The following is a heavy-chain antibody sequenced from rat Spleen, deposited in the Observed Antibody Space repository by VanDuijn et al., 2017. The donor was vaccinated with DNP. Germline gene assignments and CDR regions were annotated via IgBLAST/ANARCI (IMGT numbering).Heavy chain of an antibody. J-gene: IGHJ2*01. CDR3: ATYYGYYLNH. V-gene: IGHV5-20*01. D-gene: IGHD1-7*01. CDR2: IRYDGGST. CDR1: GFTFSDYY. Sequence: EVQLVESGGGLVQPGRSLQLSCAASGFTFSDYYMAWVRQAPTKGLEWVAYIRYDGGSTYYGDSVKGRFTIPRDNGKCTLYLQMNSVSSKDTATYVCATYYGYYLNHWGQGVMVTVSS.